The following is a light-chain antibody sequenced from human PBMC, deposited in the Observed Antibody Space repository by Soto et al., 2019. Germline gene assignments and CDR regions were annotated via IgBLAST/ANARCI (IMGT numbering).Light chain of an antibody. CDR2: ENN. J-gene: IGLJ2*01. CDR1: SSNIGNNY. Sequence: QSVLTQPPSVSAAPGQKVTISCSGSSSNIGNNYVSWYQQLPGTAPKLLIYENNKRPSGIPDRFSGSKSGTSATLGITGLQTGDEADYYCGTWDSSLSAPHFGGGTKLTVL. CDR3: GTWDSSLSAPH. V-gene: IGLV1-51*02.